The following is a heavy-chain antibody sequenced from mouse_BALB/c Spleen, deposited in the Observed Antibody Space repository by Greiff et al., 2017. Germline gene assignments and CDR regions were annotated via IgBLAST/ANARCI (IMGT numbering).Heavy chain of an antibody. Sequence: EVQLQQSGPDLVKPSQSLSLTCTVTGYSITSGYSWHWIRQFLGNKLEWMGYIHYSGSTNYNPSLKSRISITRDTSKNQFFLQLNSVTTEDTATYYCAVSTMITPFAYWGQGTLVTVSA. J-gene: IGHJ3*01. V-gene: IGHV3-1*02. CDR1: GYSITSGYS. CDR3: AVSTMITPFAY. D-gene: IGHD2-4*01. CDR2: IHYSGST.